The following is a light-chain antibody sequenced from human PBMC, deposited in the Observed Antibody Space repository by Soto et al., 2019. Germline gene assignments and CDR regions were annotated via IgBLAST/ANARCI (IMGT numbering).Light chain of an antibody. Sequence: DIQMTQSPSTLSASVGDRVTITCRASQSISSWLAWYQQKPGKAPKLLIYDASSLESGVPSRFSGSGSGTEFTLTISSLQPDDFATYYCQQYYSYSLTFGQGTKVEIK. J-gene: IGKJ1*01. CDR1: QSISSW. CDR2: DAS. CDR3: QQYYSYSLT. V-gene: IGKV1-5*01.